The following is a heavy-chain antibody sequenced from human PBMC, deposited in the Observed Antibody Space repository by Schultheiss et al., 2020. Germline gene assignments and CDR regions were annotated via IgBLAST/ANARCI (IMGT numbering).Heavy chain of an antibody. CDR2: IYSGGST. CDR1: GFTVSSNY. V-gene: IGHV3-53*01. J-gene: IGHJ3*02. Sequence: WGSLRLSCAASGFTVSSNYMSWVRQAPGKGLEWVSVIYSGGSTYYADSVKGRFTISRDNSKNTLYLQMNSLRAEDTAVYYCASHPHPADAFDIWGQGTMVTVAS. CDR3: ASHPHPADAFDI.